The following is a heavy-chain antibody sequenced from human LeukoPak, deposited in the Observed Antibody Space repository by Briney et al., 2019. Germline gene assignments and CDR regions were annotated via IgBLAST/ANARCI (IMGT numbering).Heavy chain of an antibody. Sequence: GGSLRLSCAASGFTFDDYGMSWVRQAPGKGLEWVSGINWNGGSTGYADSVKGRFTISRDNAKNSPYLQMNSLRAEDTALYYCARDRGENFITMVRGVIITLDYWGQGTLVTVSS. CDR2: INWNGGST. V-gene: IGHV3-20*04. CDR1: GFTFDDYG. CDR3: ARDRGENFITMVRGVIITLDY. D-gene: IGHD3-10*01. J-gene: IGHJ4*02.